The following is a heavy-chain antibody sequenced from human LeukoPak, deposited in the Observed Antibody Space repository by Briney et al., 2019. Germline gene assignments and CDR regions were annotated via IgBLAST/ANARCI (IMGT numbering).Heavy chain of an antibody. CDR2: ISYDGSNK. J-gene: IGHJ4*02. CDR1: GFTFRGYG. CDR3: ARLVIEGIGNYFDY. V-gene: IGHV3-30*03. Sequence: GQSLRLSCEASGFTFRGYGMHWVRQSPGKGLEWVAVISYDGSNKYYADSVKGRFTISRDNSKNTLYLQMNSLRAEDTAVYYCARLVIEGIGNYFDYWGQGTLVTVSS. D-gene: IGHD2-21*01.